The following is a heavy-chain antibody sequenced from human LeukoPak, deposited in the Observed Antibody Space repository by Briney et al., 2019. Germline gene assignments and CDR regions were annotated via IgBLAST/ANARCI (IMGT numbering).Heavy chain of an antibody. CDR2: ISGSGGST. CDR3: AKSDYYDSRGYFDY. Sequence: GGSLRLSCADSGFTFSSYAMSWVRQAPGKGLEWISAISGSGGSTYYADSVKGRFTISRDNSKNTLYLQMNSLRAEDTAVYYCAKSDYYDSRGYFDYWGQGTLVTVSS. CDR1: GFTFSSYA. D-gene: IGHD3-22*01. J-gene: IGHJ4*02. V-gene: IGHV3-23*01.